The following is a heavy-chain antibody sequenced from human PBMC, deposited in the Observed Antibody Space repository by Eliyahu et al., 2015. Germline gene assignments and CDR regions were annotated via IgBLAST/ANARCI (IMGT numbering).Heavy chain of an antibody. J-gene: IGHJ6*02. CDR3: ASSPPRPISGGSCYCSGMDV. Sequence: QVQLVQSGAEVKKPGSSVKVSCKASXGTFSXYAISWVRQAPGQGXEWMGGXIPIFGTANYAQKFQGRVTITADKSTSTAYMELSSLRSEDTAVYYCASSPPRPISGGSCYCSGMDVWGQGTTVTVSS. CDR1: XGTFSXYA. D-gene: IGHD2-15*01. CDR2: XIPIFGTA. V-gene: IGHV1-69*06.